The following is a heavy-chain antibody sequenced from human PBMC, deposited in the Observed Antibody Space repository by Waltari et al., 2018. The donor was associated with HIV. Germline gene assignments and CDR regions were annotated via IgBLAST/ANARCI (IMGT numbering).Heavy chain of an antibody. CDR3: ARDLLDYDFWSGSMRGNWFDP. D-gene: IGHD3-3*01. CDR2: IYYSGST. V-gene: IGHV4-39*07. J-gene: IGHJ5*02. Sequence: QLQLQESGPGLVKPSETLSLTCTVSGCSISSSSYYWGWIRQPPGKGLEWIGSIYYSGSTYYNPSLKSRVTISVDTSKNQFSLKLSSVTAADTAVYYCARDLLDYDFWSGSMRGNWFDPWGQGTLVTVSS. CDR1: GCSISSSSYY.